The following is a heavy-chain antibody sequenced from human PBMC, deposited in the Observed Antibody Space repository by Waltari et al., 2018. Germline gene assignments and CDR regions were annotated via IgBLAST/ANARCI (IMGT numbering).Heavy chain of an antibody. D-gene: IGHD2-2*01. J-gene: IGHJ5*02. V-gene: IGHV4-59*01. CDR2: IYYRGNT. CDR1: GGSISSYY. CDR3: ARVVVTPGGWCDP. Sequence: QVQLQESGPGLVKPSETLSLTCTVSGGSISSYYWSWIRQPPGKELEWIWYIYYRGNTTSNPPLNVRVTRSVDTSKTRFSRRLSSVTAAETAVYYCARVVVTPGGWCDPWGQGTLVTVSS.